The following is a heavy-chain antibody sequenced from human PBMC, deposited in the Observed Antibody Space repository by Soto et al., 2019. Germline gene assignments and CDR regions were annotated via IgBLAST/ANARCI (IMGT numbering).Heavy chain of an antibody. V-gene: IGHV1-2*02. CDR3: ARVSKANYYYGMDV. CDR1: GYTFTGYY. CDR2: INPNSGGT. J-gene: IGHJ6*02. D-gene: IGHD4-4*01. Sequence: RASVKVSCKASGYTFTGYYIHWVRQAPGQGLEWMGWINPNSGGTNYAQKFQGRVTMTRDTSTSTVYMELSSLRSEDTAVYYCARVSKANYYYGMDVWGQGTTVTVSS.